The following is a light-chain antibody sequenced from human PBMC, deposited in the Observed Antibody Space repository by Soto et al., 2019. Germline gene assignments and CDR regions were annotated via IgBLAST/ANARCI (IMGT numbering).Light chain of an antibody. CDR1: NSDVGSYNF. Sequence: QSALTQPASVSGSPGQSITISCIGTNSDVGSYNFVSWYQQHPGKAPKLLIYEVTNRPSGISNRFSGSKSGYTASLTISGLQAEDESDYYCSSYTTGSTRVFGGGTKLTVL. V-gene: IGLV2-14*01. J-gene: IGLJ3*02. CDR2: EVT. CDR3: SSYTTGSTRV.